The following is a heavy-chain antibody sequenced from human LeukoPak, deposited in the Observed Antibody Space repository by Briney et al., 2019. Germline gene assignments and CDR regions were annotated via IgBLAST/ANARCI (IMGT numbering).Heavy chain of an antibody. CDR1: GGTFSSYA. J-gene: IGHJ5*02. Sequence: ASVKVSCKASGGTFSSYAISWVRQAPGQGLEWMGGIIPIFGTANYAQKFQGRVTITTDESTSTAYMELSSLRSEDTAVYYCARVHDYGDYDPLNWFDPWGQGTLVTVSS. CDR3: ARVHDYGDYDPLNWFDP. D-gene: IGHD4-17*01. V-gene: IGHV1-69*05. CDR2: IIPIFGTA.